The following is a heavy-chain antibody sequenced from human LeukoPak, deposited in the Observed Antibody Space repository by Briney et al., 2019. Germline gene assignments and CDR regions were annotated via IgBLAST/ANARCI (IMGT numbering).Heavy chain of an antibody. CDR3: AREDLGCTWFDY. CDR1: GGSFNGYA. CDR2: IIPIFGTA. V-gene: IGHV1-69*05. Sequence: GSSVKVSCKASGGSFNGYAIGWVRQAPGQGLEWMGRIIPIFGTANYAQKFQGRVTITTDESTSTAYMELSSLRSEDTAVYYSAREDLGCTWFDYWGQGTLVTVSP. J-gene: IGHJ4*02. D-gene: IGHD6-19*01.